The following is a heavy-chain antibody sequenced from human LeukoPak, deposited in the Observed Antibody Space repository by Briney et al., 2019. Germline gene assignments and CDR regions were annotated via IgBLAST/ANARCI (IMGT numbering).Heavy chain of an antibody. Sequence: ASVKVSCKASGYTFTSYGISWVRQAPGQGLEWMGWISAYNGNTNYAQKLQGRVTMTTDTSTSTAYMELRSLRSDDTAVYYCARDRGSPWRSSWYEDTSGWGQGTLVTVSS. CDR2: ISAYNGNT. D-gene: IGHD6-13*01. CDR1: GYTFTSYG. V-gene: IGHV1-18*01. J-gene: IGHJ4*02. CDR3: ARDRGSPWRSSWYEDTSG.